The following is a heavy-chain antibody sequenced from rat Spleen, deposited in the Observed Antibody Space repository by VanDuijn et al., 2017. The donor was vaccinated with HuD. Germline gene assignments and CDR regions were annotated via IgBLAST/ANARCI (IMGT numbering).Heavy chain of an antibody. CDR2: ISYDGTAT. Sequence: EVQLVDHGGGLVQPGRSMKLSCAASGLSFSNYDMAWVRQAPTKGLEWVASISYDGTATYYRDSVKGRFTISRDTAQNILYLQLNSPRSEDTATYYCTRGGYFRYWGQGVMVTVSS. CDR1: GLSFSNYD. J-gene: IGHJ2*01. D-gene: IGHD2-5*01. V-gene: IGHV5-20*01. CDR3: TRGGYFRY.